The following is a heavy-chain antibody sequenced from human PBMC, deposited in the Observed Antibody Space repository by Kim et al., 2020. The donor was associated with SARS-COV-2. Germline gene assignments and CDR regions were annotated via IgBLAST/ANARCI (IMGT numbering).Heavy chain of an antibody. D-gene: IGHD3-22*01. CDR3: ARNLNDYYDSSGYYFDY. V-gene: IGHV1-46*01. Sequence: KFQGRVTMTRATSTSTVYMELSSLRSEDTAVYYCARNLNDYYDSSGYYFDYWGQGTLVTVSS. J-gene: IGHJ4*02.